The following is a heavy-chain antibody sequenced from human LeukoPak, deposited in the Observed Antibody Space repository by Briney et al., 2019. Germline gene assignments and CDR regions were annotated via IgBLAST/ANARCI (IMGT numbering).Heavy chain of an antibody. Sequence: GGSLRLSCAASGFTFSSYAMSWVRQAPGKGLEWVSAISGSGGSTYYADSVKGRFTISRDNSKNTLYLQMNSLRAEDTAVYYCAKGMTTVTTKAYATPRSYFDLWGRGTLVTVSS. CDR2: ISGSGGST. CDR1: GFTFSSYA. D-gene: IGHD4-17*01. J-gene: IGHJ2*01. CDR3: AKGMTTVTTKAYATPRSYFDL. V-gene: IGHV3-23*01.